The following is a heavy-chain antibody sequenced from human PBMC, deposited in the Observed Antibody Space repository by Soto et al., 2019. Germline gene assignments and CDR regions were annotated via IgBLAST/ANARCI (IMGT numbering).Heavy chain of an antibody. D-gene: IGHD1-26*01. CDR1: GFTFISYA. J-gene: IGHJ4*02. CDR2: ISYDGGSK. V-gene: IGHV3-30-3*01. CDR3: ARGRGTYSYPLGDY. Sequence: QVQLVESGGGVVQPGRSLRLSCAASGFTFISYAMIWIRQAPGKGLAWVAVISYDGGSKYYGDSVKGRFTISRDNSKNTLYLQMNSLRAEDTAVYYCARGRGTYSYPLGDYWGQGTLVTVSS.